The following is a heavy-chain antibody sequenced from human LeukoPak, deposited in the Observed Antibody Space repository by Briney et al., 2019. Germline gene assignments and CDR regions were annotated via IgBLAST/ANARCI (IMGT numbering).Heavy chain of an antibody. J-gene: IGHJ5*02. D-gene: IGHD3-3*01. Sequence: SETLTLTCTVSGGSISTYYWNWIRQPPGKGLEWIGYIYHSGSTNYNPSLKSRVTISVDTSKNQFSLKLSSVTAADTAVYYCARWKPGSESWSGYFPWGQGTLVTVSS. CDR3: ARWKPGSESWSGYFP. V-gene: IGHV4-59*12. CDR2: IYHSGST. CDR1: GGSISTYY.